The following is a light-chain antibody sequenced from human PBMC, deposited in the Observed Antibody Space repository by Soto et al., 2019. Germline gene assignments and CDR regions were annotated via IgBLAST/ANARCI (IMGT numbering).Light chain of an antibody. CDR3: QQYSSSPKT. Sequence: IVLTQSPGTLSLSPGERATLSCRASQSISSYLAWYQQKPGQAPRLLIYGASSRATGIPDRFSGSGSGTDFTLTISSLEPEDFAVYYCQQYSSSPKTFGQGTKVDIK. V-gene: IGKV3-20*01. J-gene: IGKJ1*01. CDR1: QSISSY. CDR2: GAS.